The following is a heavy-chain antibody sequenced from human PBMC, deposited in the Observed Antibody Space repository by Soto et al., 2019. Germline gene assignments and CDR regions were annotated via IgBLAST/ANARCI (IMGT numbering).Heavy chain of an antibody. CDR3: AKFGYYGSGSYLNWFDP. CDR1: GFTFSSYA. CDR2: ISGSGGST. J-gene: IGHJ5*02. Sequence: GGSLRLSCAASGFTFSSYAMSWVRQAPGKGLEWVSAISGSGGSTYYADSVKGRFTISRDNSKNTLYLQMNSLRAEDTAVYYCAKFGYYGSGSYLNWFDPWGQGTLVTVSS. V-gene: IGHV3-23*01. D-gene: IGHD3-10*01.